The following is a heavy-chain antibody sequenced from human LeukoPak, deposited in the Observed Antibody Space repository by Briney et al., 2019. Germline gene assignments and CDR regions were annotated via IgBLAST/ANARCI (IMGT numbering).Heavy chain of an antibody. J-gene: IGHJ5*02. CDR3: ARVAAAAGNNWFDP. D-gene: IGHD6-13*01. Sequence: SETLSLTCAVSGVSISSNLWWTWVRQPPGKGLEWISEIHHSGSINYNPSLKSRVTISVDKAKNHFSLNLNSVTAADTAVYYCARVAAAAGNNWFDPWGQGTLVTVSS. CDR1: GVSISSNLW. V-gene: IGHV4-4*02. CDR2: IHHSGSI.